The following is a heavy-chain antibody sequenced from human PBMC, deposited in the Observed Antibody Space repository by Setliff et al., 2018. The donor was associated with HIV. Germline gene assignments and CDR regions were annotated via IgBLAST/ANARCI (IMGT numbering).Heavy chain of an antibody. CDR2: IYTSGST. J-gene: IGHJ4*02. V-gene: IGHV4-61*09. CDR3: ASARIPTGGTSTSLDY. D-gene: IGHD1-1*01. Sequence: SETLSLTCTLSGASINSGNDYWSWIRQPAGKGLEWIGHIYTSGSTNYNPSLKSRVTISVDTSKNQFSLKLSSVTAADTAVYYCASARIPTGGTSTSLDYWGQGALVTSPQ. CDR1: GASINSGNDY.